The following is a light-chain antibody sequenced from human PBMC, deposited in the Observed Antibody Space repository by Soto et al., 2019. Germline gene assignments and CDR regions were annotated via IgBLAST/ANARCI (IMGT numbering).Light chain of an antibody. CDR1: SSDVGGYNY. J-gene: IGLJ1*01. V-gene: IGLV2-8*01. CDR2: EVS. CDR3: SSYAGSNKAV. Sequence: QSVLTQPPSASGSPGQSVTISCTGTSSDVGGYNYVSWYQQHPGKAPKLMISEVSKRPSGVPDRFSGSKSGNTASLTVSGLQPEDEADYYCSSYAGSNKAVFGTGTKGTVL.